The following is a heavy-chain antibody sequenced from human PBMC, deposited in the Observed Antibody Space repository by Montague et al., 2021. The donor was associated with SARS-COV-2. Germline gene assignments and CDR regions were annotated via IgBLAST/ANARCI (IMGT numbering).Heavy chain of an antibody. CDR1: GDSVSSNSAT. CDR3: TSGREGNYNVMDV. D-gene: IGHD1-1*01. J-gene: IGHJ6*02. Sequence: CAISGDSVSSNSATWNWVRQSPSRGLEWLGGTYYRSKWYNDYAVXLRCRVTINPDTSKNQFSLQLNSVTPEDTAIYYCTSGREGNYNVMDVWGQGTTVTVSS. V-gene: IGHV6-1*01. CDR2: TYYRSKWYN.